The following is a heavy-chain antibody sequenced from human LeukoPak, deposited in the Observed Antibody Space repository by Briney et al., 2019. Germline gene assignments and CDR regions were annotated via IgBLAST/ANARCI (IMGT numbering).Heavy chain of an antibody. CDR1: GYTFNIYG. CDR3: ARGGYSYGYMGYFDY. J-gene: IGHJ4*02. V-gene: IGHV1-18*01. CDR2: ISAYNGNT. Sequence: ASVKVSCKASGYTFNIYGIGWVRQAPGQGLEWMGWISAYNGNTNYAQKLQGRFTMTTDTSTSTAYMELRSLRSDDTAVYYCARGGYSYGYMGYFDYWGQGTLVTVSS. D-gene: IGHD5-18*01.